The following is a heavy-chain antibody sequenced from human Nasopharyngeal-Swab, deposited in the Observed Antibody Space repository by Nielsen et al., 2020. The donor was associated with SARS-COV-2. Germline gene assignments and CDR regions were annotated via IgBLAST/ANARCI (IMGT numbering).Heavy chain of an antibody. CDR2: IFHGDSDT. CDR3: VRGDTVTADF. J-gene: IGHJ4*02. CDR1: GYNFRNYW. D-gene: IGHD4-17*01. V-gene: IGHV5-51*01. Sequence: GESLKISCQGSGYNFRNYWIGWVRQMSGKGLEWMGIIFHGDSDTRYTPSFQGQVTISADKSISTAYLQWTSLKASDDATYCCVRGDTVTADFWGQGTLVTVSS.